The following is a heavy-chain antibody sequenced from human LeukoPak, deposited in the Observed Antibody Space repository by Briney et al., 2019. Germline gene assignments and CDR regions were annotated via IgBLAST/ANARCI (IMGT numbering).Heavy chain of an antibody. V-gene: IGHV3-9*01. Sequence: GGSLRLSCAASGFTFDDYAMHWVRQAPGKGLEWVSGISWNSGSIGYADSVKGRFTISRDNAKNSLYLQMNSLRAEDTALYYCAKLNLGYSSGWYGAFDIWGQGTMVTVSS. CDR2: ISWNSGSI. J-gene: IGHJ3*02. CDR1: GFTFDDYA. D-gene: IGHD6-19*01. CDR3: AKLNLGYSSGWYGAFDI.